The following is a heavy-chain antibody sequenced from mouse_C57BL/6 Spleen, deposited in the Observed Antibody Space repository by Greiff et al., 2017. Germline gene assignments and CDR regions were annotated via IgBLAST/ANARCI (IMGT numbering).Heavy chain of an antibody. D-gene: IGHD2-1*01. CDR2: IDPSDSYT. CDR3: ARYGRTLRYFDV. CDR1: GYTFTSYW. J-gene: IGHJ1*03. Sequence: QVQLQQPGAELVRPGTSVKLSCKASGYTFTSYWMHWVKQRPGQGLEWIGVIDPSDSYTNYNQKFKGKATLTVDTSSSTAYMQLSSLTSEDSAVYCGARYGRTLRYFDVWGTGTTVTVSS. V-gene: IGHV1-59*01.